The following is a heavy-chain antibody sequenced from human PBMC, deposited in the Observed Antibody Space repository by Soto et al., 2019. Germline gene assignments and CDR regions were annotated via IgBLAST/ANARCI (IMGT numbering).Heavy chain of an antibody. CDR3: ASALTRLYVGRTPYYGMDV. J-gene: IGHJ6*02. V-gene: IGHV1-69*01. CDR1: GGTFSSYA. D-gene: IGHD2-15*01. CDR2: IIPIFGTA. Sequence: QVQLVQSGAEVKKPGSSVKVSCKASGGTFSSYAISWVRQAPGQGLEWMGGIIPIFGTANYAQKFQGRVTIPADESTSTAYMELSSRRSEDPAVYYCASALTRLYVGRTPYYGMDVWGQGTTVTVSS.